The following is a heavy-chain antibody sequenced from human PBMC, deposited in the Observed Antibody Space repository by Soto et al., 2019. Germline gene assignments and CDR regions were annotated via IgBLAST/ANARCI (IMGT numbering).Heavy chain of an antibody. CDR3: ARGGGYSSSWYLFMDV. CDR1: GDSLTGYY. D-gene: IGHD6-13*01. V-gene: IGHV1-2*04. CDR2: INPNSGGT. Sequence: SVKVCCEACGDSLTGYYMHWVRQAPRQGLEWMGWINPNSGGTNYAQKFQGWVTMTRDTSISTAYMELSRLRSDDTAVYYCARGGGYSSSWYLFMDVWGKGTTVTVSS. J-gene: IGHJ6*04.